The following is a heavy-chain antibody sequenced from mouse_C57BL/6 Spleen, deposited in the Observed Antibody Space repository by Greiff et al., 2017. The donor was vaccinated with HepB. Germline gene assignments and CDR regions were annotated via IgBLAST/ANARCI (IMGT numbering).Heavy chain of an antibody. CDR1: GYSFTDYN. Sequence: VQLKESGPELVKPGASVKISCKASGYSFTDYNMNWVKQSNGKSLEWIGVINPNYGTTSYNQKFKGKATLTVDQSSSTAYMQLNSLTSEDSAVYYCARSDYGSSFLYYFDYWGQGTTLTVSS. D-gene: IGHD1-1*01. CDR2: INPNYGTT. CDR3: ARSDYGSSFLYYFDY. V-gene: IGHV1-39*01. J-gene: IGHJ2*01.